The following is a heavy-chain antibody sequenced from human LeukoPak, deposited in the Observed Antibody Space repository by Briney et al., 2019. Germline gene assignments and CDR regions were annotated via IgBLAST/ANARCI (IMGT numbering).Heavy chain of an antibody. CDR1: GFTFNNYA. CDR2: ISGGGETT. J-gene: IGHJ4*02. CDR3: ARDYADYVGYFFFDY. V-gene: IGHV3-23*01. D-gene: IGHD4-17*01. Sequence: GGSLRLFCAASGFTFNNYAMNWVRQAPGKGLEWVSSISGGGETTYYADSAKGRFTISRDNSQNTLYLQMNSLRAEDTAVYYCARDYADYVGYFFFDYWGQGTLVTVSS.